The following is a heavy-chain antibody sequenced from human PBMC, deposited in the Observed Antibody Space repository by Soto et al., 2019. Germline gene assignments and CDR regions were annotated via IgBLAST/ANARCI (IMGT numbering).Heavy chain of an antibody. CDR2: AYHNGLT. CDR1: GDSVTSNVW. Sequence: QVQLQESGPGLVKPSGTLSLTCAVSGDSVTSNVWWSWVRQPPGKGLEWIGEAYHNGLTDYNPSLKGRVTMSVDTSKNDFPRKLTSLPAADTAIYYCARDAAVPGESDRFDYWGQGTLVTVPS. CDR3: ARDAAVPGESDRFDY. D-gene: IGHD6-19*01. V-gene: IGHV4-4*02. J-gene: IGHJ4*02.